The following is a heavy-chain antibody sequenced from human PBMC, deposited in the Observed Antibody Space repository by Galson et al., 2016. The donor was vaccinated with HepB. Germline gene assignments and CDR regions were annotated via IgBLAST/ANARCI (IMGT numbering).Heavy chain of an antibody. J-gene: IGHJ6*02. CDR3: AKKDGVAARNHYYHYYGMDV. Sequence: SVKVSCKASGYTFTTYGISWVRQAPGQGLEWMGWISPYNGNTIYAQKFQGRVTMTTDTSTSTAYMELKSLRSDDTAVYYCAKKDGVAARNHYYHYYGMDVWGRGTTVTVSS. V-gene: IGHV1-18*01. CDR1: GYTFTTYG. D-gene: IGHD6-6*01. CDR2: ISPYNGNT.